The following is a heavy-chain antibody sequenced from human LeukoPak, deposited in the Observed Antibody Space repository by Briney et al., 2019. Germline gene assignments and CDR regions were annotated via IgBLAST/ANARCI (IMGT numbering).Heavy chain of an antibody. D-gene: IGHD3-22*01. J-gene: IGHJ4*02. CDR2: ISYSGST. V-gene: IGHV4-4*02. Sequence: SETLSLTCAVSGGSISSSYWWSWVRQPPGKGLEWIGEISYSGSTNYNPSLKSRVTISVDTSKKQFSLRLSSVTAADTAVYYCARQLLIFDSSAFDFWGQGTLVTVSS. CDR1: GGSISSSYW. CDR3: ARQLLIFDSSAFDF.